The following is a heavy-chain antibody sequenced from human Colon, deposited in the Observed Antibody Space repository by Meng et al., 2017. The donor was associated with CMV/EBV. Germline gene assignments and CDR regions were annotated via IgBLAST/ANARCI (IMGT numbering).Heavy chain of an antibody. CDR2: ISTYNGNT. J-gene: IGHJ4*02. V-gene: IGHV1-18*01. Sequence: YGISWVRQAPGQGLEWMGWISTYNGNTDYAQKFQGRVTMTTDTLTSTAYMELTSLKSDDTAVYYCARGGEGRRIGTKGQYPGHYWGQGTLVTVSS. CDR1: YG. D-gene: IGHD1-7*01. CDR3: ARGGEGRRIGTKGQYPGHY.